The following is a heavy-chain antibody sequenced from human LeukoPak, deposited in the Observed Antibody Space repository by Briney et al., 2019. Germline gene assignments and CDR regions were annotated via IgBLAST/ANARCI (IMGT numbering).Heavy chain of an antibody. J-gene: IGHJ4*02. CDR1: GYSFTSYW. V-gene: IGHV5-51*01. CDR2: IYPGDSDT. D-gene: IGHD3-10*01. Sequence: GESLKISCKGSGYSFTSYWIGWVRLMPGKDLEWMGIIYPGDSDTRYSPSFQGQVTISADKSISTAYLQWSSLKASDHAMYYCARTMVRGVIISWYFDYGGQGSLVTVSS. CDR3: ARTMVRGVIISWYFDY.